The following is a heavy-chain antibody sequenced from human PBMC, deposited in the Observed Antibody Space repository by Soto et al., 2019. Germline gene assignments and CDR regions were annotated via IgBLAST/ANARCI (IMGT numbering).Heavy chain of an antibody. CDR1: RFTSGYHA. Sequence: GSLRLSCAASRFTSGYHAMNWVRQAPGKGLEWVSTISSKGENTHYADSGKGRFIISSDNSSNTVALQMNSRRVEDTAIYYCVSWVSAHFDSWGQGTLVTVSS. D-gene: IGHD6-13*01. V-gene: IGHV3-23*01. CDR2: ISSKGENT. J-gene: IGHJ4*01. CDR3: VSWVSAHFDS.